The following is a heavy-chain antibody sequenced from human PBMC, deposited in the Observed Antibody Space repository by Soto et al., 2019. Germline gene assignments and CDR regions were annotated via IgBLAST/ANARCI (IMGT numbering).Heavy chain of an antibody. J-gene: IGHJ4*02. D-gene: IGHD5-18*01. CDR2: IFSNDEK. Sequence: QVTLKESGPVLVKPTETLTLTCTVSGFSLSNARMGVSWIRQPPGKALEWLAHIFSNDEKPYSTSLKSRLTTSKDTSKSQVVLTMTNMDPGDTATYYCARIVDTAMVSFDYWGQGTLVTVSS. CDR1: GFSLSNARMG. CDR3: ARIVDTAMVSFDY. V-gene: IGHV2-26*01.